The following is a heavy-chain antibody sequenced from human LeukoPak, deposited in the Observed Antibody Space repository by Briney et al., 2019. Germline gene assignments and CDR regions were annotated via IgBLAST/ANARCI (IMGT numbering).Heavy chain of an antibody. Sequence: GGSLRLSCAASGFTFSGSAMHWVRQASGKGLEWVGRIRSKANHYATAYAASVKGRFTVSRDDSNNTAYLQMNSLKTEDTAVYYCARDNDSRDPPHFDSWGQGNLVTVSS. J-gene: IGHJ4*02. D-gene: IGHD3-16*01. V-gene: IGHV3-73*01. CDR2: IRSKANHYAT. CDR3: ARDNDSRDPPHFDS. CDR1: GFTFSGSA.